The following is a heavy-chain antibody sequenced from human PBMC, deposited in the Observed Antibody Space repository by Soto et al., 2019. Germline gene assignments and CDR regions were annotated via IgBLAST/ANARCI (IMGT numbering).Heavy chain of an antibody. V-gene: IGHV3-21*01. CDR3: VRGGIYAEFDY. CDR1: GFTFSSYS. D-gene: IGHD1-26*01. CDR2: ISSSSGYI. Sequence: PVGSLRLSCAASGFTFSSYSMNWVRQAPGKGLEWVSSISSSSGYIYYADSLKGRFTISRDNAKNSLYLQMNSLRAEDTAVYYCVRGGIYAEFDYWGQGTLVTVSS. J-gene: IGHJ4*02.